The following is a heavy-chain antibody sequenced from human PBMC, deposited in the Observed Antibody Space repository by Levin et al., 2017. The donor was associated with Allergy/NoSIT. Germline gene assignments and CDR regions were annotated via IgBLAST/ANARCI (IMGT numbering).Heavy chain of an antibody. D-gene: IGHD6-19*01. CDR1: GDSISSYY. CDR2: IYYTGST. J-gene: IGHJ3*02. V-gene: IGHV4-59*01. Sequence: SQTLSLTCTVSGDSISSYYWSWIRQPPGKGLEWIGYIYYTGSTNYNPSLKSRVTISVDTSKNQFSLRLSSVTAADTAVYYCARSSGWYHAFDIWGQGTMVTVSS. CDR3: ARSSGWYHAFDI.